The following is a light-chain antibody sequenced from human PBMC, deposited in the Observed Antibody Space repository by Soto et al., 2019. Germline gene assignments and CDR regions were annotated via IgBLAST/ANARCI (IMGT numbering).Light chain of an antibody. Sequence: ERVMTHAPATLSVSPGERVTLSCRTSHSVNSHLAWYQQKPGQAPRLLLYGASTRATGIPVRFSGSGFGTEFTLTISSLQSEDFAVYYCQQYKNWPLFGQGTRLEIK. CDR3: QQYKNWPL. CDR2: GAS. J-gene: IGKJ5*01. CDR1: HSVNSH. V-gene: IGKV3-15*01.